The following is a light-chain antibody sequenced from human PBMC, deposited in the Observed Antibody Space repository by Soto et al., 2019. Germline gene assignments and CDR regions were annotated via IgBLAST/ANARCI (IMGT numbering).Light chain of an antibody. J-gene: IGKJ3*01. CDR3: QQYNNWPPLT. CDR1: QSVSSN. CDR2: GAS. Sequence: EIVMTQSPATLSVSPGDRATLSCRASQSVSSNLAWYQQKPGQAPRLLIYGASTRATGLPARFSGSGSGTEFTLTISSLQSEDFAVYYCQQYNNWPPLTFGPGTKVDIK. V-gene: IGKV3-15*01.